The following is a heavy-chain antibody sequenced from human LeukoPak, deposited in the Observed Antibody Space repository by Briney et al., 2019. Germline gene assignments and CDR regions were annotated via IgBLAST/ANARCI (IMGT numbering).Heavy chain of an antibody. Sequence: GGSLRLSCAASGFTFSSYAMSWVRQAPGKGLEWVSAISGSGGSTYYADSVKGRFTISRDNSKNTLYLQMNSLRAEDTAVYYCARDDDQQYYFDYWGQGTLVTVSS. CDR2: ISGSGGST. J-gene: IGHJ4*02. CDR1: GFTFSSYA. CDR3: ARDDDQQYYFDY. V-gene: IGHV3-23*01. D-gene: IGHD2-2*01.